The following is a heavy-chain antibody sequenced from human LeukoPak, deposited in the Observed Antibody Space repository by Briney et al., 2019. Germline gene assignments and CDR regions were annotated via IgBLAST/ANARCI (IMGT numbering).Heavy chain of an antibody. J-gene: IGHJ4*02. V-gene: IGHV3-21*01. CDR1: GFTFSSYS. D-gene: IGHD6-13*01. Sequence: PGGSLRLSCAASGFTFSSYSMNWVRQAPGKGLEWVSSISSSSSYIYYADSVKGRFTISRDNAKNSLYLQMNSVRAEDTAVYYCARDPTGSSSWDDYWGQGTLVTVSS. CDR2: ISSSSSYI. CDR3: ARDPTGSSSWDDY.